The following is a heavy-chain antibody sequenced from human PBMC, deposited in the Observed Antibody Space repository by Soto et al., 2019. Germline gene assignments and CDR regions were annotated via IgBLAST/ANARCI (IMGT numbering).Heavy chain of an antibody. Sequence: QVQLVQSGAEVKKPGASVKVSCKASGYTFTSYGISWVRQAPGQGLEWMGWISAYNGNTNYAQKQQGRVTMTTDTSTSTAYMELRSLRSDDTGVYYCARASLVVVAATHYMDVWGKGNSVTPSS. CDR1: GYTFTSYG. V-gene: IGHV1-18*01. D-gene: IGHD2-15*01. CDR2: ISAYNGNT. CDR3: ARASLVVVAATHYMDV. J-gene: IGHJ6*03.